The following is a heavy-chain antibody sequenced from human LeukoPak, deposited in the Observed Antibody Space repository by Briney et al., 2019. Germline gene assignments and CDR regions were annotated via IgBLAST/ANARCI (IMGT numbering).Heavy chain of an antibody. CDR3: ARGRTPAGGRVLDGY. J-gene: IGHJ4*02. CDR1: GYTFTDYY. CDR2: INPNSGGT. Sequence: ASVKVSCKASGYTFTDYYLHWVRQAPGQGLEWMGCINPNSGGTDYAQKSQGRVTMTRDTSISTVYMELSSLTSDDTAIYYCARGRTPAGGRVLDGYWGQGTLVTVSS. V-gene: IGHV1-2*02. D-gene: IGHD6-13*01.